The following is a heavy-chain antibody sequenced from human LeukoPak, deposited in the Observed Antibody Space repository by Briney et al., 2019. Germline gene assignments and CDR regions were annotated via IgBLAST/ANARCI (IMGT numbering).Heavy chain of an antibody. Sequence: PSETLSLTCAVYGAPFSDYYWSWLRQSPEKGLEWIGEISNIGTTSYNPSLNSRVIMSVDTSKNQFSLRLSSVTAADTAVYYCARGGYGPRLGNWGQGTLVTVSS. V-gene: IGHV4-34*01. CDR2: ISNIGTT. CDR3: ARGGYGPRLGN. CDR1: GAPFSDYY. J-gene: IGHJ4*02. D-gene: IGHD3-16*01.